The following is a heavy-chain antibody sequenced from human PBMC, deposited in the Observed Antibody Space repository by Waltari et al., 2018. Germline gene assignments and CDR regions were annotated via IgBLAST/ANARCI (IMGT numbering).Heavy chain of an antibody. D-gene: IGHD1-26*01. CDR1: GSTLGGIA. CDR3: AKARGGVGARNWYFDY. J-gene: IGHJ4*02. CDR2: ISGSGGST. Sequence: EVQLLESGGGLVRLGGSLRPSCAASGSTLGGIAMSWVRQAQGKGLEWVSAISGSGGSTYYADSVKGRFTISRDNSKNTLYLQMNSLRAEDTAVYYCAKARGGVGARNWYFDYWGQGTLVTVSS. V-gene: IGHV3-23*01.